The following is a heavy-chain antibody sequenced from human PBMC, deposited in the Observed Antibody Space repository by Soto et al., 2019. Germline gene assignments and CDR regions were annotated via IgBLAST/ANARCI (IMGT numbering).Heavy chain of an antibody. Sequence: KPSETLSLTCTVSGGSISSGGYYWSWIRQHPGKGLEWIGYIYYSGSTYYNPSPKSRVTISVDTSKNQFSLKLSSVTAADTAVYYCARAKKGIAAAENWFDPWGQGTLVTVSS. D-gene: IGHD6-13*01. CDR3: ARAKKGIAAAENWFDP. CDR1: GGSISSGGYY. V-gene: IGHV4-31*03. J-gene: IGHJ5*02. CDR2: IYYSGST.